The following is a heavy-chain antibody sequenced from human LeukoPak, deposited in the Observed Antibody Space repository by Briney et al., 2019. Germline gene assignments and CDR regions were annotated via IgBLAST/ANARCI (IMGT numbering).Heavy chain of an antibody. D-gene: IGHD1-26*01. V-gene: IGHV3-7*01. CDR3: ASNWGSYPDC. J-gene: IGHJ4*02. CDR2: IKHAGSEK. Sequence: PGGSLRLSCAASGFTFSSYWMSWVRQAPGKGLEWVANIKHAGSEKYYVDSVKGRFSISRDNAKNSLYLQMSSLRAEDTALYYCASNWGSYPDCWGQGALVTVSS. CDR1: GFTFSSYW.